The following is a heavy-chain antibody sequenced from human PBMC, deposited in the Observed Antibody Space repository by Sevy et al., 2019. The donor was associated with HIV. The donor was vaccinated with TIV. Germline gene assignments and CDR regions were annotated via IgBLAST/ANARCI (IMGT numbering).Heavy chain of an antibody. J-gene: IGHJ4*02. CDR1: GFTFRSHW. V-gene: IGHV3-7*01. CDR2: INRDGSEK. Sequence: GGSLRLSCAASGFTFRSHWMTWVRQAPGKGPEWVANINRDGSEKSYVDSVKGGFTISRDDAKNSLYLQMNRLRVADTAIYYCASDYYWGRGTLATVSS. D-gene: IGHD3-10*01. CDR3: ASDYY.